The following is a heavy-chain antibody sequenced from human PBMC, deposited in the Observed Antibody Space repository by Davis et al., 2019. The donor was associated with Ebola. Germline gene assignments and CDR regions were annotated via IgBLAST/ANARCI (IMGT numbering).Heavy chain of an antibody. CDR1: GYIFTNYW. Sequence: GESLKISCKGSGYIFTNYWIGWLRQMPGKGLEWMGIIYSGDSDTRYSPSFQGQVTFSADKSISTAYLQWSSLKASDTAMYYCARLGPYSSGQHHAFHIWGQGTMVTVSS. J-gene: IGHJ3*02. V-gene: IGHV5-51*01. CDR3: ARLGPYSSGQHHAFHI. CDR2: IYSGDSDT. D-gene: IGHD6-19*01.